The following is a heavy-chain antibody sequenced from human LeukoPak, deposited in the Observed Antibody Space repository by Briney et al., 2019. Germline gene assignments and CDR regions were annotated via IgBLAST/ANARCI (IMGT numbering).Heavy chain of an antibody. CDR1: GFTFSTYD. CDR2: ISSRGGTI. J-gene: IGHJ4*02. Sequence: GGSLRLSCAASGFTFSTYDMNWVRQAPGKGLEWLSYISSRGGTIYYADSVKGRFTISRDNAKNSLYLQMNSLRAEDTAVYYCARDALAGGDWSNMGDYWGQRTLVTVSS. D-gene: IGHD3-16*01. V-gene: IGHV3-48*03. CDR3: ARDALAGGDWSNMGDY.